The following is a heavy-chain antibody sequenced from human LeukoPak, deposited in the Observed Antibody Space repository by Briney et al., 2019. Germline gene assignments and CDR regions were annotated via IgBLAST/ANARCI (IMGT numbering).Heavy chain of an antibody. Sequence: PGGSLRLSCAASGFIFRDYSMNGVRQAPGKVPEWISYIGISSGRTLYADSVKGRFTISRDTAKKSLYLQMNSLRVEDTAVYYCARDYRYAFDNWGQGTLVTVSS. D-gene: IGHD5-12*01. J-gene: IGHJ4*02. V-gene: IGHV3-48*04. CDR3: ARDYRYAFDN. CDR1: GFIFRDYS. CDR2: IGISSGRT.